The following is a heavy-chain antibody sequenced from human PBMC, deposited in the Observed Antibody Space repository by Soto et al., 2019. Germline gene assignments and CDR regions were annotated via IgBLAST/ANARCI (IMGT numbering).Heavy chain of an antibody. D-gene: IGHD6-13*01. CDR1: GGSISSSSYY. CDR2: IYYSGST. CDR3: ARHPKYSSSRYGGFDP. Sequence: QLQLQESGPGLVKPSETLSLTCTVSGGSISSSSYYWGWIRQPPGKGLEWIGSIYYSGSTYYNPSHNSRVTISVDTSKNQFSLKLSPMTAAETAVDYCARHPKYSSSRYGGFDPWGQGTLVTVSS. J-gene: IGHJ5*02. V-gene: IGHV4-39*01.